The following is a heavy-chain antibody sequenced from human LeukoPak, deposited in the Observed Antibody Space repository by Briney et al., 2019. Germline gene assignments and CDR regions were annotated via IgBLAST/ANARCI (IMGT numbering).Heavy chain of an antibody. Sequence: GGSLRLSCAASGYTFSNDWMHWVRQAPGKGLVWVSRINTDGSTTTYADSVKGRFTISRDNAKNTLYLQMNSLRVEDTAVYYCARGRGGSYHYWGQGTLVAVSS. CDR2: INTDGSTT. CDR3: ARGRGGSYHY. J-gene: IGHJ4*02. D-gene: IGHD1-26*01. V-gene: IGHV3-74*01. CDR1: GYTFSNDW.